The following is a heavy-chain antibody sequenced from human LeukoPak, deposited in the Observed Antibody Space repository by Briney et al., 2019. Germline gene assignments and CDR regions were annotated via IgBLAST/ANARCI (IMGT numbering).Heavy chain of an antibody. CDR2: ISSSSSYT. Sequence: GGSLRLSCAASEFTFSNYWMTWVRQAPGKGLEWVSYISSSSSYTNYADSVKGRFTISRDNAKNSLYLQMNSLRAEDTAVYYCARDKYCFDYWGQGTLVTVSS. V-gene: IGHV3-11*06. CDR1: EFTFSNYW. J-gene: IGHJ4*02. CDR3: ARDKYCFDY.